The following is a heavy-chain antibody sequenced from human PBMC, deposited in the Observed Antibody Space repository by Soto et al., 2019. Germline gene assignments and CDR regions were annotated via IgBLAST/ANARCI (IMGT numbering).Heavy chain of an antibody. CDR3: ARGGSGWYGHYYYGMDV. V-gene: IGHV1-8*01. CDR2: MNPNSGNT. Sequence: ASLKGYVKAAGSGMTSYDVSWGRKDNGQGLEWMGWMNPNSGNTGYAQKFQGRVTMTRNTSISTAYMELSSLRSEDTAVYYCARGGSGWYGHYYYGMDVWGQGPTVPGSS. D-gene: IGHD6-19*01. CDR1: GSGMTSYD. J-gene: IGHJ6*02.